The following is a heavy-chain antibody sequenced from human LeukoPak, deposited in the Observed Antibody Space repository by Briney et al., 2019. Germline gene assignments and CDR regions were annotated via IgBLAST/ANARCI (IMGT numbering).Heavy chain of an antibody. Sequence: GASVNVSCKPSGCTFTSYGISWVRQAPGQGLEWMGWISAYNGNTNYAQKLQGRVTMTTDTSTSTAYMELRSLRSDDTAVYYCARDDYYHSSGYSDYWGQGTLVTVSS. CDR1: GCTFTSYG. CDR2: ISAYNGNT. V-gene: IGHV1-18*01. J-gene: IGHJ4*02. D-gene: IGHD3-22*01. CDR3: ARDDYYHSSGYSDY.